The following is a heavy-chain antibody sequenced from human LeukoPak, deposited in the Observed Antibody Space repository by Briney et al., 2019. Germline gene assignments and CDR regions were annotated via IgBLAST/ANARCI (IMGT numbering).Heavy chain of an antibody. Sequence: PSQTLSLTCAVSGGSISSGGYYWSWIRQPPGKGLEWIGYIYHSGSTYYNPSLKSRVTISVDRSKNQFSLKLSSVTAADTAVYYCAREGGDLGWGYFDYWGQGTLVTVSS. V-gene: IGHV4-30-2*01. CDR1: GGSISSGGYY. J-gene: IGHJ4*02. CDR2: IYHSGST. CDR3: AREGGDLGWGYFDY. D-gene: IGHD3-16*01.